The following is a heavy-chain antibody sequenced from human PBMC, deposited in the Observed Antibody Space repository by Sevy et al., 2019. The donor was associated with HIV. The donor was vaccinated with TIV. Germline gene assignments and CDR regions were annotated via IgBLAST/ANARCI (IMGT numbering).Heavy chain of an antibody. CDR2: ISYDGDNK. Sequence: GGSLRLSCAASAFTFRRYGMHWVRQAPGKGLEWVAVISYDGDNKYYVDSVKGRFTISRYNSKNTLHLQMNSLRTEDTAVYYCAKGDFWSGFGGLYGMDVWGQGTTVTVSS. V-gene: IGHV3-30*18. J-gene: IGHJ6*02. CDR3: AKGDFWSGFGGLYGMDV. CDR1: AFTFRRYG. D-gene: IGHD3-3*01.